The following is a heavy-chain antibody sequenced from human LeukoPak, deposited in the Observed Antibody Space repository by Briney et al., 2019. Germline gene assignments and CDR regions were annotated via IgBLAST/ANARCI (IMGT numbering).Heavy chain of an antibody. CDR2: IYYSGST. V-gene: IGHV4-59*01. CDR1: GCTISSYY. Sequence: SENLSLTCTVSGCTISSYYWSWIRQPPGKGLEWIGYIYYSGSTNYNPSLKSRVTISVDTSKNQFSLKLSSVTAADTAVYYCARVRGIAAAGSLLDYGGQGTLVTVSS. D-gene: IGHD6-13*01. CDR3: ARVRGIAAAGSLLDY. J-gene: IGHJ4*02.